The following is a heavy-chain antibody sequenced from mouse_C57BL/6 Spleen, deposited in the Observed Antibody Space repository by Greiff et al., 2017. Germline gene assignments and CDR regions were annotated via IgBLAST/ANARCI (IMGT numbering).Heavy chain of an antibody. Sequence: VQLQQPGAELVRPGTSVKLSCKASGYTFTSYWMHWVKQRPGQGLEWIGVIDPSDSYNNYNQKFKGKATLTVDKSSSTAYMQLSSLTSEDSAVYYCARYGALITTVVERYFDVWGTGTTVTVSS. CDR3: ARYGALITTVVERYFDV. J-gene: IGHJ1*03. D-gene: IGHD1-1*01. CDR1: GYTFTSYW. V-gene: IGHV1-59*01. CDR2: IDPSDSYN.